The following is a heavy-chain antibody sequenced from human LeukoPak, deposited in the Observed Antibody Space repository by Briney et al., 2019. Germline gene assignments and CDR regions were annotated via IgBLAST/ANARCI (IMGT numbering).Heavy chain of an antibody. D-gene: IGHD5-18*01. CDR2: IKQDGSEK. CDR1: GFTFSSYW. Sequence: GGSLRLSCAASGFTFSSYWMSWVRQAPGKGLEWVANIKQDGSEKYYVDSVKGRFTISRDNAKNSLYLQMNSLRAEDTAVYYCASGRYSYGVYYYYYGMDVWGQGTTVTVSS. J-gene: IGHJ6*02. CDR3: ASGRYSYGVYYYYYGMDV. V-gene: IGHV3-7*01.